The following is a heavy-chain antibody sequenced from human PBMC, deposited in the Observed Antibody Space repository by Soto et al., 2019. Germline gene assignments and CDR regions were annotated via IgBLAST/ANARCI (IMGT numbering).Heavy chain of an antibody. CDR2: IYYSGST. Sequence: SETLSLTCTVSGGSISSYYWGWIRQPPGKGLEWIGYIYYSGSTNYNPSLKSRVTISVDTSKNQFSLKLSSVTAADTAVYYCARGADDFWSGYYDYWGQGTLVTVSS. J-gene: IGHJ4*02. CDR3: ARGADDFWSGYYDY. CDR1: GGSISSYY. D-gene: IGHD3-3*01. V-gene: IGHV4-59*01.